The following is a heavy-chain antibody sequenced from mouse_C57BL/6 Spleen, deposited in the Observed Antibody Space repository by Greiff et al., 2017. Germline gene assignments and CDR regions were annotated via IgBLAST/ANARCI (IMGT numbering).Heavy chain of an antibody. CDR3: ARLRYYYGSSSPWFAY. D-gene: IGHD1-1*01. J-gene: IGHJ3*01. CDR1: GYTFTDYN. Sequence: VQLQQSGPELVKPGASVKIPCKASGYTFTDYNMDWVKQSHGKSLEWIGDINPNNGGTIYNQKFKGKATLTVDKSSSTAYMELRSLTSEDTAVYYCARLRYYYGSSSPWFAYWGQGTLVTVSA. V-gene: IGHV1-18*01. CDR2: INPNNGGT.